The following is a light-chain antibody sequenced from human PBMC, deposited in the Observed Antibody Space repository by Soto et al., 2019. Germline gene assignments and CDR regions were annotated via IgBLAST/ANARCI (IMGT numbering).Light chain of an antibody. CDR2: DTS. V-gene: IGKV3-15*01. CDR1: QSVSSSY. CDR3: QRYNNWPLT. Sequence: EVVMTQSPGTVSVSPGERATLHCRASQSVSSSYLAWYQQKPGQTPRLLIYDTSTRATGVPARFSGSRSGTEFTLTINSLQSEDFAVYYCQRYNNWPLTFGGGTKVDIK. J-gene: IGKJ4*01.